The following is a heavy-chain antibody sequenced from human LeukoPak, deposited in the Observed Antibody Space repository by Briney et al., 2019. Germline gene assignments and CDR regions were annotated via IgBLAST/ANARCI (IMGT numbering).Heavy chain of an antibody. V-gene: IGHV1-69*13. J-gene: IGHJ4*02. D-gene: IGHD1-26*01. CDR3: AREGELPFDY. Sequence: ASVKVSCKASGGTFSSYAISWVRQAPGQGLEWMGGITPIFGTANYAQKFQGRVTITADESTSTAYMELSSLRSEDTAVYYCAREGELPFDYWGQGTLVTVSS. CDR1: GGTFSSYA. CDR2: ITPIFGTA.